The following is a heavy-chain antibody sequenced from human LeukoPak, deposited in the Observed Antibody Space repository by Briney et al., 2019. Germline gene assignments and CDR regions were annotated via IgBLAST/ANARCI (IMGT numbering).Heavy chain of an antibody. CDR2: ISYSGST. CDR1: GGSISNYY. V-gene: IGHV4-59*12. CDR3: ARVHYFDSSGYYSSTYYYYIDV. Sequence: SETLSLTCTVYGGSISNYYWTWIRQPPGKGLEWIGYISYSGSTKDNPSLKSQVTISIDTSKNQSSLKLSSVTAADPAVYYCARVHYFDSSGYYSSTYYYYIDVWGKGATVTVSS. D-gene: IGHD3-22*01. J-gene: IGHJ6*03.